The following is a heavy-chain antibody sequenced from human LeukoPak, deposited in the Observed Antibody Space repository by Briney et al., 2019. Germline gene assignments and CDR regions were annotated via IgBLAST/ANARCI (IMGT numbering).Heavy chain of an antibody. D-gene: IGHD2-2*01. CDR1: GGSITTGGYS. J-gene: IGHJ4*02. CDR3: ASSPGVVPAAMGY. Sequence: PSETLSLTCAVSGGSITTGGYSWSWIRQPPGKGLEWIGYFYHTGITYYNPSLKSRVTISVDTSKNQFSLKLSSVTAADTAVYYCASSPGVVPAAMGYWGQGTLVTVSS. V-gene: IGHV4-30-2*01. CDR2: FYHTGIT.